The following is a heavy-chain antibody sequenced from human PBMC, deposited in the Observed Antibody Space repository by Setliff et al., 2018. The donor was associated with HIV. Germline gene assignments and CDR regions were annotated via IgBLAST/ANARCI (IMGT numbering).Heavy chain of an antibody. CDR3: ARSTYYYDSSGYDAFDI. J-gene: IGHJ3*02. Sequence: PSETLSLTCDVSGFSISSRYYWGWIRQSPGKGLEWIGSIAYTGSGYYNSSLKSRVTISVDTSRNECSLKLTSVTAADTAVYYCARSTYYYDSSGYDAFDIWGQGTMVTVSS. D-gene: IGHD3-22*01. CDR1: GFSISSRYY. CDR2: IAYTGSG. V-gene: IGHV4-38-2*01.